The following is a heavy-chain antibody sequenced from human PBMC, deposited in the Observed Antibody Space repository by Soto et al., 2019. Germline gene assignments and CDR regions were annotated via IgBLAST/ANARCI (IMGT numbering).Heavy chain of an antibody. Sequence: PSETLSLTCTVSGGSINTFYWSYIRQPPGKGLEWIGYTHYSGSTNYNPSPKSRVTISLDTSENQFSLKLSSVTAADTAVYYCARAQLGGSYRRPYFDYGGQGTLVTVSS. CDR1: GGSINTFY. D-gene: IGHD3-16*02. CDR3: ARAQLGGSYRRPYFDY. V-gene: IGHV4-59*08. CDR2: THYSGST. J-gene: IGHJ4*02.